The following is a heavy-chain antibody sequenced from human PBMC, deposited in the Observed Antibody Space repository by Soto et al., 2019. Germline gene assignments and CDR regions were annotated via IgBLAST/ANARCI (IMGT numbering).Heavy chain of an antibody. D-gene: IGHD2-2*01. CDR2: TYYRSKWYN. CDR3: ERGLGYCSRSTCRTIDY. CDR1: GDSVSSNSAA. Sequence: PLKTLSLTCAISGDSVSSNSAAWNWIRQSPSRGLEWLGRTYYRSKWYNDYAVSVKSRITRNPDTSKNQVSLQLNSVTPEDTDVYYCERGLGYCSRSTCRTIDYPDQGTLVTVSS. J-gene: IGHJ4*02. V-gene: IGHV6-1*01.